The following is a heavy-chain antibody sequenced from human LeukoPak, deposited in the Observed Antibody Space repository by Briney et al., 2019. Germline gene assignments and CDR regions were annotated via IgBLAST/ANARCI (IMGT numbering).Heavy chain of an antibody. D-gene: IGHD2-2*01. CDR1: GGSFSGYY. CDR2: INHSGST. V-gene: IGHV4-34*01. Sequence: SETLSLTCAVYGGSFSGYYWSWIRQPPGKGLEWIGEINHSGSTNYNPSLKSRVTISVDTSKNQFSLKLSSVTAADTAVYYCARRWYCSSTSCYDFDYWGQGTLVTVSS. CDR3: ARRWYCSSTSCYDFDY. J-gene: IGHJ4*02.